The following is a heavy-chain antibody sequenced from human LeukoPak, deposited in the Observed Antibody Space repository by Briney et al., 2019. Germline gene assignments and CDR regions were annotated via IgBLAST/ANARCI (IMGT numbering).Heavy chain of an antibody. CDR1: GGSIRNYY. CDR2: IFDSGST. D-gene: IGHD6-25*01. V-gene: IGHV4-59*08. CDR3: ARGVYSSGWPSYSYYGLDV. Sequence: PSETLSLTCTVSGGSIRNYYWSWIRQPPGKGLEWIGFIFDSGSTNYSPSLTSRVTISVDPSKKQFSLKLTSVTAADTAMYYCARGVYSSGWPSYSYYGLDVWGQGTTVTVSS. J-gene: IGHJ6*02.